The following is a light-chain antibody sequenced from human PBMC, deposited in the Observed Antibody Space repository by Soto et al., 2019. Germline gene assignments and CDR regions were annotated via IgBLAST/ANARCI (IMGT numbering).Light chain of an antibody. J-gene: IGKJ4*01. CDR1: QSVSSN. CDR3: QQSGSSPLT. V-gene: IGKV3-15*01. CDR2: GAS. Sequence: EIVMTQSPATLSVSPGERATLSCRASQSVSSNLAWYQQKPGQAPRLLIYGASTRATGIPARFSGSGSGTEFTLTISSRQSEDFAVYYCQQSGSSPLTFGGGTKVDIK.